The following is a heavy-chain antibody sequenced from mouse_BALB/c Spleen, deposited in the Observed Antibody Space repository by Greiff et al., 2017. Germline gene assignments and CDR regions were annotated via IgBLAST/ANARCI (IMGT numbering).Heavy chain of an antibody. CDR3: ARGNHWYFDY. CDR1: GFTFSSYG. Sequence: EVKLMESGGGLVQPGGSLKLSCAASGFTFSSYGMSWVRQTPDKRLELVATINSNGGSTYYPDSVKGRFTISRDNAKNTLYLQMSSLKTEDTAMYSCARGNHWYFDYWGQGTTLTVSS. CDR2: INSNGGST. J-gene: IGHJ2*01. D-gene: IGHD1-2*01. V-gene: IGHV5-6-3*01.